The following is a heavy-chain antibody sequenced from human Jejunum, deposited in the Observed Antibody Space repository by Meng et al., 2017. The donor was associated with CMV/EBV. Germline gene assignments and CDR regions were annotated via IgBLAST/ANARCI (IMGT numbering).Heavy chain of an antibody. Sequence: CKTSGYSFTNYYMHWVRQDPGQGLEWMGVINPSDGSTTYAQKFQGRVIMTRDTSTSTLYVELSNLRSEDTAVYYCAREAQYYLDYWGQGTRVTVSS. V-gene: IGHV1-46*01. CDR1: GYSFTNYY. CDR3: AREAQYYLDY. CDR2: INPSDGST. J-gene: IGHJ4*02.